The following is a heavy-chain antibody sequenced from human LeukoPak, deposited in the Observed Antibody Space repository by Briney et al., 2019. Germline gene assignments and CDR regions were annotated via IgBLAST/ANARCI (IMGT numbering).Heavy chain of an antibody. J-gene: IGHJ6*03. V-gene: IGHV4-34*01. D-gene: IGHD2-8*02. CDR1: GGSFSGYY. CDR2: INHNGST. Sequence: SETLSLTCAVYGGSFSGYYWSWIRQPPGKGLECIGEINHNGSTNYNPSLKSRVTISVDTSKNQFSLKLSSVTAADTAVYYCARGGGGVYYYYYYYMDVWGKGTTVTVSS. CDR3: ARGGGGVYYYYYYYMDV.